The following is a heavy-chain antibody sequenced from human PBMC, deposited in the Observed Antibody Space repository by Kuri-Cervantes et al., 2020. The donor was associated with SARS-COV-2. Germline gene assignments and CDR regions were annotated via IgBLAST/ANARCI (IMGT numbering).Heavy chain of an antibody. Sequence: GESLKISCAASGFTFSNAWMNWVRQAPGKGLEWVGRNKSKTDGGTTDYAAPVKGRFTISRDDSKNTLYLQMNSLKTEDTAVYYCTEVDYYDSSGYVGWGQGTLVTVSS. CDR3: TEVDYYDSSGYVG. CDR1: GFTFSNAW. D-gene: IGHD3-22*01. J-gene: IGHJ4*02. CDR2: NKSKTDGGTT. V-gene: IGHV3-15*07.